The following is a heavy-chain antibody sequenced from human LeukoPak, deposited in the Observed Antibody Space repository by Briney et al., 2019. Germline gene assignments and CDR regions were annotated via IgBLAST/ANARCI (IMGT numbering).Heavy chain of an antibody. V-gene: IGHV5-51*01. D-gene: IGHD5-18*01. CDR1: GYSFTSYW. Sequence: GESLKISCKGSGYSFTSYWIGWVRQMPGKGLEWMGIIYPGDSDTGYSPSFQGQVTISADKSISTAYLQWSSLKASDTAMYYCARHGRGYSYGTSSNWFDPWGQGTLVTVSS. J-gene: IGHJ5*02. CDR2: IYPGDSDT. CDR3: ARHGRGYSYGTSSNWFDP.